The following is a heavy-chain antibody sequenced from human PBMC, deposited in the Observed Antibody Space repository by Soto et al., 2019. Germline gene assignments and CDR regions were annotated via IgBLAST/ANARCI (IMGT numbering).Heavy chain of an antibody. CDR3: ARNYYGSGTFDY. CDR1: GYTFTSYD. CDR2: MSPNSGDT. Sequence: ASVKVSCKASGYTFTSYDINWVRQATGQGLEWVGWMSPNSGDTGFAQKFQGRVTMTRDTSKSTAYMELSNLRSEDTAVYYCARNYYGSGTFDYWGQGTLVTVSS. V-gene: IGHV1-8*01. D-gene: IGHD3-10*01. J-gene: IGHJ4*02.